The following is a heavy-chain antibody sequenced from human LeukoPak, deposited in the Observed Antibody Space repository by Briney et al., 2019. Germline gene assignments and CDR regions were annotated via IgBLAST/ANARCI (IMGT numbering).Heavy chain of an antibody. CDR2: ISYDGSNK. J-gene: IGHJ4*02. CDR3: AKLLGGGDCYYCEAY. D-gene: IGHD2-21*02. Sequence: SGGSLRLSCAASGFTFSSYGMHWVRQAPGKGLEWVAVISYDGSNKYYADSVKGRFTISRDNSKNTLYLQMNSLRTEDTAVYYCAKLLGGGDCYYCEAYWGQGTLVTVSS. V-gene: IGHV3-30*18. CDR1: GFTFSSYG.